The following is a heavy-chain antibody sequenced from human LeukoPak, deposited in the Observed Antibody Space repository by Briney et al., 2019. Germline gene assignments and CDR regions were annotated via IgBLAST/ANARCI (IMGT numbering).Heavy chain of an antibody. CDR1: GGTFSSYA. CDR3: ARAGTNPDYGDYPNWFDP. CDR2: IIPIFGTA. Sequence: VASVKVSCKASGGTFSSYAISWVRQAPGQGLEWMGGIIPIFGTANYAQKFQGRVTITADESTSTAYMELSSLRSEDTAVYYCARAGTNPDYGDYPNWFDPWGQGTLVTVSS. V-gene: IGHV1-69*13. J-gene: IGHJ5*02. D-gene: IGHD4-17*01.